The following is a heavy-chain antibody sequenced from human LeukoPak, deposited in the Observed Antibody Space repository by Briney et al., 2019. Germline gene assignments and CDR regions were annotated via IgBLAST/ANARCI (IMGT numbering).Heavy chain of an antibody. D-gene: IGHD5-12*01. CDR3: ARDIPPVVATNPYYFYGMDV. V-gene: IGHV3-11*04. CDR1: GFTFSDYY. Sequence: GGSLRLSCAASGFTFSDYYMSWIRQAPGKGLEWVSYISSSGSTIYYADSVKGRFTISRDNSKNTLFLQMNSLRPDDTAVYYCARDIPPVVATNPYYFYGMDVWGQGTTVTVSS. CDR2: ISSSGSTI. J-gene: IGHJ6*02.